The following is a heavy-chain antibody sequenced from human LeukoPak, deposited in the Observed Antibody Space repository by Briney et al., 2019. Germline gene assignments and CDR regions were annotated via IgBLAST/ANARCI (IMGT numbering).Heavy chain of an antibody. D-gene: IGHD6-19*01. CDR2: ISYDGSNK. J-gene: IGHJ4*02. Sequence: PGRSLRLSCAASGFTFSSYAMHWVRQAPGKGLDWVAVISYDGSNKYYADSVKGRFTISRDNSKNTLYLQMNSLRAEDTAVYYCARDQDPYSSGWYGGGFDYWGQGTLVTVSS. V-gene: IGHV3-30-3*01. CDR1: GFTFSSYA. CDR3: ARDQDPYSSGWYGGGFDY.